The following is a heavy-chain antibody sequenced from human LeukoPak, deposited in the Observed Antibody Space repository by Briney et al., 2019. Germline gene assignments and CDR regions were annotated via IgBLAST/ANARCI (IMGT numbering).Heavy chain of an antibody. CDR2: INPNSGGT. Sequence: ASVKVSCKASGYTFTGYYMHCVRQAPGQGLEWMGRINPNSGGTNYAQKFQGRVTMTRDTSISTAYMELSRLRCDDTAVYYCARKSYGLSLNYWGQGTLVTVSS. V-gene: IGHV1-2*06. D-gene: IGHD5-18*01. CDR1: GYTFTGYY. CDR3: ARKSYGLSLNY. J-gene: IGHJ4*02.